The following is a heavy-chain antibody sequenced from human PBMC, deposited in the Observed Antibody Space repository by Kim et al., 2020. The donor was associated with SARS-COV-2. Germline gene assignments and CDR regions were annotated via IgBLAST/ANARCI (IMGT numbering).Heavy chain of an antibody. Sequence: GGSLRLSCVASGFTFNDYYMTWIRQAPGKGLEWISYISSSGSYTKYADSVKGRFTISRDNAKNSLYLQMNSLRAEDTAVYYCARVASGSTAWYYFDYWGQGTLVTVSS. CDR2: ISSSGSYT. CDR3: ARVASGSTAWYYFDY. D-gene: IGHD6-19*01. J-gene: IGHJ4*02. CDR1: GFTFNDYY. V-gene: IGHV3-11*03.